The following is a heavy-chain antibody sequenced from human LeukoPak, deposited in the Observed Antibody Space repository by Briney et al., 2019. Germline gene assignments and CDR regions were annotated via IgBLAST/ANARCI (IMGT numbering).Heavy chain of an antibody. CDR2: IKQDGSEK. V-gene: IGHV3-7*03. CDR3: AKAISPYCSSTSCSYFDY. J-gene: IGHJ4*02. Sequence: GGSLRLSCAASGFTFSIYWMSWVRQAPGKGLEWVANIKQDGSEKYYVDSVKGRFTISRDNSKNTLYLQMNSLRAEDTAVYYCAKAISPYCSSTSCSYFDYWGQGTLVTVSS. D-gene: IGHD2-2*01. CDR1: GFTFSIYW.